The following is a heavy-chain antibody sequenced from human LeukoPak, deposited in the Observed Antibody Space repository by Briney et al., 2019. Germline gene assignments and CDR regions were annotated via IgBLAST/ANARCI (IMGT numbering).Heavy chain of an antibody. Sequence: GGSLRLSCAASGFTFDDYAMHWVRQAPGKGLEWVSGISWNSGSIGYADSVKGRFTISRDNAKNSLYLQMNSLRAEDTALYYCAKDTAARLKYYYGMDVWGQGTTVTVSS. CDR2: ISWNSGSI. V-gene: IGHV3-9*01. CDR3: AKDTAARLKYYYGMDV. J-gene: IGHJ6*02. CDR1: GFTFDDYA. D-gene: IGHD6-6*01.